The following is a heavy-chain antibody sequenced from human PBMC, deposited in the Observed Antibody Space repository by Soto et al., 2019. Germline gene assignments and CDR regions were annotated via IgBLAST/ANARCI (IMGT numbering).Heavy chain of an antibody. J-gene: IGHJ6*02. Sequence: GGSLRLSCAASGFTFSSYSMNWVRQAPGKGLEWVSSISSSSSYIYYADSVKGRFTISRDNAKNSLYLQMNSLRAEDTAVYYCARVGGTYGMDVWSQGTTVTVSS. V-gene: IGHV3-21*01. CDR3: ARVGGTYGMDV. D-gene: IGHD3-16*01. CDR2: ISSSSSYI. CDR1: GFTFSSYS.